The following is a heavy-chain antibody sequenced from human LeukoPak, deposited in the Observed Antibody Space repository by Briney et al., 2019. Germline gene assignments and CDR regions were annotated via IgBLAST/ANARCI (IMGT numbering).Heavy chain of an antibody. V-gene: IGHV4-61*02. CDR1: GGSINSDNYY. Sequence: PSETLSLTCTVSGGSINSDNYYWSWIRQPAGKGLEWIGRIYTSGTTNYNPSLQSRVTISADTSKNQFSLNLTSVTAADTDVYYCARDSGHYDFWSGYYTGPFDYWGQGTLVTVSS. CDR2: IYTSGTT. D-gene: IGHD3-3*01. CDR3: ARDSGHYDFWSGYYTGPFDY. J-gene: IGHJ4*02.